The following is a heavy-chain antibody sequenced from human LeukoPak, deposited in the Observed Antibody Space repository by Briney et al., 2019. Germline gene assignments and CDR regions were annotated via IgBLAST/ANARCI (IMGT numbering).Heavy chain of an antibody. CDR3: ARLRYYDDSSGYLFDY. CDR2: IYSSGST. D-gene: IGHD3-22*01. J-gene: IGHJ4*02. CDR1: GDSISSYY. V-gene: IGHV4-4*09. Sequence: SETLSLTRTVSGDSISSYYWSWIRQPPGKGLEWIGYIYSSGSTNYNPSLKSRVTISVDTSKNQFSLKLSSVTAADTAVYYCARLRYYDDSSGYLFDYWGQGTLVTVSS.